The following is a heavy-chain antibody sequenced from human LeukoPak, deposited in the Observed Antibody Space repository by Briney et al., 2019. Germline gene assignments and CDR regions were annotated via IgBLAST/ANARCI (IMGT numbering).Heavy chain of an antibody. CDR3: VTGIDRSKSGY. Sequence: PSETLSLTCVMYGVSFSVSHWSWVRQPPGKGLEWIGEISPGEGTNYNPSLKSRVTVSLDTSKCQFSLTLNSVTAADAAVYYCVTGIDRSKSGYWGQGTLVTVSS. CDR2: ISPGEGT. V-gene: IGHV4-34*01. CDR1: GVSFSVSH. J-gene: IGHJ4*02. D-gene: IGHD2-2*01.